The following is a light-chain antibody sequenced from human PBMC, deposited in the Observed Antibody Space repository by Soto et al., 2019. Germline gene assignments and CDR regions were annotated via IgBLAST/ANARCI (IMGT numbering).Light chain of an antibody. CDR1: QSVSSTY. J-gene: IGKJ4*01. V-gene: IGKV3-20*01. CDR2: GAS. CDR3: QHYGSPLT. Sequence: EIVMTQSPATLSVSPGERATLSCRASQSVSSTYVAWYQQKSGQAPRLLIYGASSRATGIPDRFSGSGSGTDFTLTISRLEPEEFAVYYCQHYGSPLTFGGGTKVDIK.